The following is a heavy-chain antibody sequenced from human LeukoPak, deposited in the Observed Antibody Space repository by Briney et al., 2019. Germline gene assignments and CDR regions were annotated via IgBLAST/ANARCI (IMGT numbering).Heavy chain of an antibody. CDR2: IKSKADGGTT. V-gene: IGHV3-15*01. CDR3: ATRYGSGSYYNL. Sequence: PGGSLRLSCAASGFTFSNAWMSWVRQAPGKGLEWVGRIKSKADGGTTDYAAPVQGRFTVSRNDSKNTMYLEMNSLKTEDTAVYYCATRYGSGSYYNLWGQGTLVTVSS. D-gene: IGHD3-10*01. J-gene: IGHJ4*02. CDR1: GFTFSNAW.